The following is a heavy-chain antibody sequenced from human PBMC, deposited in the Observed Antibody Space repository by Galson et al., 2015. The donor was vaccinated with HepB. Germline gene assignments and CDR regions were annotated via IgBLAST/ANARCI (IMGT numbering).Heavy chain of an antibody. CDR2: IYPGDSDT. CDR1: GYIFTSYW. CDR3: ARPPDGVGLDY. V-gene: IGHV5-51*01. D-gene: IGHD5-24*01. J-gene: IGHJ4*02. Sequence: QSGAEVKKPGESLKISCKVSGYIFTSYWIGWVRQMPGKGLEWIGIIYPGDSDTRYSPSFQGQVTISADKSNTTAYLQWRSLKASDTAMYYCARPPDGVGLDYWGQGTLVTVPS.